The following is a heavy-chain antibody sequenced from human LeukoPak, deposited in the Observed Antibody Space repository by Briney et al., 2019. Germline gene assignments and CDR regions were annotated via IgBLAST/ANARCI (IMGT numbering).Heavy chain of an antibody. J-gene: IGHJ6*02. CDR2: ISWNSGSI. Sequence: GGSLRLSCAASGFTFDDYAMHWVRQAPGKGLEWVSGISWNSGSIGYADSVKGRFTNSRDNAKNSLYLQMNSLRAEDTALYYCAKDIRGYYYGMDVWGQGTTVTVSS. D-gene: IGHD3-16*01. CDR1: GFTFDDYA. V-gene: IGHV3-9*01. CDR3: AKDIRGYYYGMDV.